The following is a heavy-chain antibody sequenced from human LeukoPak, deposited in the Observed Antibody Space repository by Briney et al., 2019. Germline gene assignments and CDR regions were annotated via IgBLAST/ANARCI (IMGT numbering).Heavy chain of an antibody. V-gene: IGHV4-59*01. D-gene: IGHD4-23*01. CDR1: GGSISSYY. Sequence: PSETLSLTCTVSGGSISSYYWSWIRQPPGKGLEWIGYIYYSGSTNYNPSLKSRVTISVDTSKNQFSLKLSSVTAADTAVYYCARTVAMNYYGMDVWGQGTTVTVSS. CDR2: IYYSGST. J-gene: IGHJ6*02. CDR3: ARTVAMNYYGMDV.